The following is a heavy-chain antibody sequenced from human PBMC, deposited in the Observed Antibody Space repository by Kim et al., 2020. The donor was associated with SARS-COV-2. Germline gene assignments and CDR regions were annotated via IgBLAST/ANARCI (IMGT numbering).Heavy chain of an antibody. V-gene: IGHV3-33*01. CDR3: AYARGDYDILTGFYNYYGMDV. CDR2: IWHDGSNK. D-gene: IGHD3-9*01. J-gene: IGHJ6*02. Sequence: GGSLRLSCAASGFTFSTYGMHWVRQAPGKGLDWVAAIWHDGSNKYYADSVKGRFTISRDNSKNTLYLQINSLRAEDTAVYYCAYARGDYDILTGFYNYYGMDVWGLGTTVTVSS. CDR1: GFTFSTYG.